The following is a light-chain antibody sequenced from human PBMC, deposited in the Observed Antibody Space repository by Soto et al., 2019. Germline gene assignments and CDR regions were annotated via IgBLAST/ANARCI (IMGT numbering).Light chain of an antibody. V-gene: IGKV3-11*01. CDR1: QSVDAY. Sequence: EIVLTQSPVTLSLSPGERATLSCTASQSVDAYLAWYQQRPGQAPRLLIFDASNRATGIPTRFSGSGSGTDFTLTISSLEPEDFAVYYCQQRSNWAPTFGQGTKVEIK. J-gene: IGKJ1*01. CDR3: QQRSNWAPT. CDR2: DAS.